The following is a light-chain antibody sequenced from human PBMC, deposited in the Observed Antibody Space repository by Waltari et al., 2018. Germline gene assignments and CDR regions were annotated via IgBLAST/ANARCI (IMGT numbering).Light chain of an antibody. V-gene: IGLV2-14*01. CDR2: DVN. CDR1: SSDVGRYNF. CDR3: SSYGDSKI. Sequence: QSALTQPASVSGSPGQSITLSCTGPSSDVGRYNFVSWYQQHPGKAPKLMIYDVNNRPSGVSNRFSGSKSGNTAYLTISGLQAEDEADYHCSSYGDSKIFGGGTKLTVL. J-gene: IGLJ2*01.